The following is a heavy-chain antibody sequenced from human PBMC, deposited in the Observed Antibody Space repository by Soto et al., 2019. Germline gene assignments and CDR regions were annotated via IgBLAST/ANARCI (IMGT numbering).Heavy chain of an antibody. CDR3: AKDRDYDFWSGYPDV. CDR2: INWNSGSI. D-gene: IGHD3-3*01. Sequence: GGSLRLSCAASGFTFDDYAMHWVRQAPGKGLEWVSGINWNSGSIGYADSVKGRFTLSRDNAKNSLYLQMNSLRAEDTALYYCAKDRDYDFWSGYPDVWGKGTTVTVSS. CDR1: GFTFDDYA. J-gene: IGHJ6*04. V-gene: IGHV3-9*01.